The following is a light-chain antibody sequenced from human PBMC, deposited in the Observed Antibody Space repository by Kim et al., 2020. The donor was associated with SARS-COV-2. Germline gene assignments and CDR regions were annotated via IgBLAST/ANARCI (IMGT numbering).Light chain of an antibody. V-gene: IGKV1-16*01. J-gene: IGKJ1*01. CDR1: QDISSN. CDR2: AAS. Sequence: ATVGDRVTIPRRASQDISSNLAWFQQKPGKAPKSLIYAASSLQSGARSRFSGAGSGTDFTLTISTLQAEDSGTYYCQQYSAYPRTFGQATKVDIK. CDR3: QQYSAYPRT.